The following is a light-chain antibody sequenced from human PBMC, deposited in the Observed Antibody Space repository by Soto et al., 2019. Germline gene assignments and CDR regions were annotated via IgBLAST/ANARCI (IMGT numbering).Light chain of an antibody. Sequence: QSVLTQPPSVSAAPGQKVTISCSGSSSNIGKNHVSWYQQLPRTAPKLLIYENVKRPSGIPYRFSGSKSGTSATLGITGLQAGDEADFYCGTWDDSLSAWVFAGGTKVTVL. V-gene: IGLV1-51*01. CDR3: GTWDDSLSAWV. J-gene: IGLJ3*02. CDR2: ENV. CDR1: SSNIGKNH.